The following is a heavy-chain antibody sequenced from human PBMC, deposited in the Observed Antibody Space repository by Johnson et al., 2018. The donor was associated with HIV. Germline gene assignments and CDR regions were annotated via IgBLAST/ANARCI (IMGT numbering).Heavy chain of an antibody. D-gene: IGHD1-26*01. CDR3: AKGGWELRVRWYAFDI. CDR2: ISYDGSKT. Sequence: QVQLVESGGGLVQPGGSLRLSCAASGFTFSGYDMHWVRQAPGKGLEWVAAISYDGSKTYYGESVKGRFTISRDNSKNTLYLQMNSLRTEDTAVYFCAKGGWELRVRWYAFDIWGQGTMVTVSS. V-gene: IGHV3-30*18. J-gene: IGHJ3*02. CDR1: GFTFSGYD.